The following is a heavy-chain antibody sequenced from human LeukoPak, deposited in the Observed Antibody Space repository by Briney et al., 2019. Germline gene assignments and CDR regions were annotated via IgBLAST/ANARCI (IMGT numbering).Heavy chain of an antibody. CDR2: IYYSAST. CDR1: GGSISSYY. Sequence: SETLSLTCTVSGGSISSYYWSWIRQPPGKGLEWIGYIYYSASTNYNPSLKSRVTISVDTSKNQFSLKLSSVTAADTAVYYCARGLVGATRVDYWGQGTLVTVSS. D-gene: IGHD1-26*01. J-gene: IGHJ4*02. V-gene: IGHV4-59*12. CDR3: ARGLVGATRVDY.